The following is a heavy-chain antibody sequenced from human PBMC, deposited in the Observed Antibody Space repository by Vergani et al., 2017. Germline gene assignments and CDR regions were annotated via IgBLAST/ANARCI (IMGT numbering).Heavy chain of an antibody. CDR2: IYHSGST. V-gene: IGHV4-30-2*01. J-gene: IGHJ4*02. D-gene: IGHD5-24*01. Sequence: QVQLQQWGAGLLKPSETLSLTCAVYGGSISSGGYSWSWIRQPPGKGLEWIGYIYHSGSTYYNPSLKSRVTISVDRSKNQFSLKLSSVTAADTAVYYCARAVEMATIPYFDYWGQGTLVTVSS. CDR3: ARAVEMATIPYFDY. CDR1: GGSISSGGYS.